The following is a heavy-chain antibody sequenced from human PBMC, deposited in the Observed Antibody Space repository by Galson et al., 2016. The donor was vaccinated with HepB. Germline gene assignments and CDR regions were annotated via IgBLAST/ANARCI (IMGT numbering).Heavy chain of an antibody. Sequence: ATLSLTCSVSGGSVSSNNWWSWVRQSPGKGLDWIGEIHHSGSTRYNPSLKSLVTISLNKSKNQFSLKVNSVTAADTAMYYCTSFEGWFDPWGQGTLVTVSS. V-gene: IGHV4-4*02. CDR2: IHHSGST. CDR3: TSFEGWFDP. J-gene: IGHJ5*02. CDR1: GGSVSSNNW.